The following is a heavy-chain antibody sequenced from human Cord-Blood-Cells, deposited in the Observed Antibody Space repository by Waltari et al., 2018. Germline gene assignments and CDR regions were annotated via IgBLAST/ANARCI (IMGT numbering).Heavy chain of an antibody. D-gene: IGHD6-6*01. CDR1: GGPFSGYY. CDR2: INRSGTT. CDR3: ARDVAARSDAFDS. J-gene: IGHJ3*02. V-gene: IGHV4-34*01. Sequence: QVQLQQWGAGLLKPSETLSLTCAVCGGPFSGYYWRWIRQPPGKGLEWIGEINRSGTTNDNPCHQGRVTISVDTSMNQFSLNLSAVTAADTAVYDCARDVAARSDAFDSWGQGTMVTVSS.